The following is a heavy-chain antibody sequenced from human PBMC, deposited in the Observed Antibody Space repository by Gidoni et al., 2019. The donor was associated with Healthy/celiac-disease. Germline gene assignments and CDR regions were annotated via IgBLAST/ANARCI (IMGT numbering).Heavy chain of an antibody. J-gene: IGHJ6*02. D-gene: IGHD5-18*01. CDR1: GLTGSRNY. CDR2: LSSGGST. Sequence: EVQRVESGGGLIETGGSRRLSCAASGLTGSRNYMSWVRQAPGKGLEWVSVLSSGGSTYYADSVKGRFTISRDNSKNPLYLQMNSLRAEDTAVYYCAREGSRGYSYGVYGMDVWGQGTTVTVSS. CDR3: AREGSRGYSYGVYGMDV. V-gene: IGHV3-53*01.